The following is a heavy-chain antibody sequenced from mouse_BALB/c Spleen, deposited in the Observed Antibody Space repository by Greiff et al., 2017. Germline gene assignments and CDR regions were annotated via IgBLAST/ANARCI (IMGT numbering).Heavy chain of an antibody. Sequence: EVQVVESGGGLVQPGGSLRLSCATSGFTFTDYYMSWVRQPPGKALEWLGFIRNKANGYTTEYSASVKGRFTISRDNSQSILYLQMNTLRAEDSATYYCARDYYGSSYWGQGTTLTVSS. D-gene: IGHD1-1*01. CDR1: GFTFTDYY. V-gene: IGHV7-3*02. J-gene: IGHJ2*01. CDR3: ARDYYGSSY. CDR2: IRNKANGYTT.